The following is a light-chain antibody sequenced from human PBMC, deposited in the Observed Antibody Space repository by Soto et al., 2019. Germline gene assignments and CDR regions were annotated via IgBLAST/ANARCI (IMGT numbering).Light chain of an antibody. J-gene: IGKJ4*01. Sequence: EIVLTQSPGTLSLSPGERATLSCRASQSVSSNYLAWYQQKPGQAPRLLIYGASSRATGTPDRFSGSGSGTDFTLTIRRLEPEDFAVYYCQQRSNWPPLTFGGGTKVDIK. CDR1: QSVSSNY. V-gene: IGKV3D-20*02. CDR2: GAS. CDR3: QQRSNWPPLT.